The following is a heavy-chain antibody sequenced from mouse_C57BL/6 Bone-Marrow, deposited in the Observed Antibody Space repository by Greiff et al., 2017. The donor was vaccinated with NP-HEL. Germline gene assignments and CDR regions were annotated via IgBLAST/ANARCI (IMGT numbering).Heavy chain of an antibody. D-gene: IGHD2-3*01. Sequence: QVQLQQPGAELVRPGTSVKLSCKASGYTFTSYWMHWVKQRPGQGLEWIGVIDPSDSYTNYNQKFKGKATLTVDTSSSTAYMQLSSLTSEDSAVYYCARLWLLHSYWYFDVWGTGTTVTVSS. CDR3: ARLWLLHSYWYFDV. CDR2: IDPSDSYT. CDR1: GYTFTSYW. V-gene: IGHV1-59*01. J-gene: IGHJ1*03.